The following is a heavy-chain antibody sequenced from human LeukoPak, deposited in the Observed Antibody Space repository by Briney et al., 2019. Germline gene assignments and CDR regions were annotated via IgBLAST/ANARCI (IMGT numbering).Heavy chain of an antibody. V-gene: IGHV3-30*04. D-gene: IGHD2-15*01. J-gene: IGHJ4*02. CDR1: GFTFSSYA. CDR2: ISYDGSNK. CDR3: VGYCSGGSCSN. Sequence: PGASLRLSCAASGFTFSSYAMHWVRQAPGKGLGWVAVISYDGSNKYYADSVKGRFTISRDNSKNTLYLQMNSLRAEDTAVYYCVGYCSGGSCSNWGQGTLVTVSS.